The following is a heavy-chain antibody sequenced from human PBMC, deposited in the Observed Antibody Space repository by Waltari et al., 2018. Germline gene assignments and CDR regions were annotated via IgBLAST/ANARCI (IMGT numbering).Heavy chain of an antibody. J-gene: IGHJ3*02. CDR1: GFPFSSYP. CDR2: ISYDGSNK. D-gene: IGHD6-13*01. CDR3: ASLVGAGTDAFDI. V-gene: IGHV3-30-3*01. Sequence: QVQLVESGGGVVQPGRSLRLSCAASGFPFSSYPMHWVRQAPGKGLEWVAVISYDGSNKYYADSVKGRLTISRDNSKNTLYLQMNSLRAEDTAVYYCASLVGAGTDAFDIWGQGTMVTVSS.